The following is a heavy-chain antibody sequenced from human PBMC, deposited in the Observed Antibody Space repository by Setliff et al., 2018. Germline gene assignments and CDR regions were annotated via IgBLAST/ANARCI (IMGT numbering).Heavy chain of an antibody. CDR2: IKQDGSEK. V-gene: IGHV3-7*03. CDR1: GFTFSSYW. CDR3: ARVKLSYYDSSGPGGDDAFDI. Sequence: PGGSLRLSCAASGFTFSSYWMSWVRQAPGKGLEWVANIKQDGSEKYYADSVKGRFTISRDNAKNSLYLQMNSLRAEDTAVYYCARVKLSYYDSSGPGGDDAFDIWGQGTMVTVSS. D-gene: IGHD3-22*01. J-gene: IGHJ3*02.